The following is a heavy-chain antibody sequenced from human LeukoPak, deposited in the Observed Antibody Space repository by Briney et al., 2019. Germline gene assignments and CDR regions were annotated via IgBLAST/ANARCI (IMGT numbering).Heavy chain of an antibody. D-gene: IGHD5-12*01. J-gene: IGHJ4*02. Sequence: PSETLSLTCTVSGGSISSYYWSWIRQPAGKGLEWIGYIYYSGSTNYNPSVKSRVTISVDTSKNQFSLKLSSVTAADTAVYYCARRLGAMNPFDYWGQGTLVTVSS. V-gene: IGHV4-59*08. CDR3: ARRLGAMNPFDY. CDR2: IYYSGST. CDR1: GGSISSYY.